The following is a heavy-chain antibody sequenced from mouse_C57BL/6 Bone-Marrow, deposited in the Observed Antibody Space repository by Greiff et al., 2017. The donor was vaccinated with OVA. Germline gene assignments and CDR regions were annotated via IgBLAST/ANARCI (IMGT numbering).Heavy chain of an antibody. V-gene: IGHV1-15*01. Sequence: VQLQQSGAELVRPGASVTLSCKASGYTFTDYEMHWVKQTPVHGLEWIGAIDPETGGTAYNQKFKGKAILTADKSSSTAYMELRSLTSEDSAVYYCTRDWDDAMDYWGQGTSVTVSS. J-gene: IGHJ4*01. CDR1: GYTFTDYE. D-gene: IGHD4-1*01. CDR3: TRDWDDAMDY. CDR2: IDPETGGT.